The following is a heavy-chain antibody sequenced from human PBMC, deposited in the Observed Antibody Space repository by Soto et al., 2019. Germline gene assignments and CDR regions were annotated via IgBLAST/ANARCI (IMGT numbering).Heavy chain of an antibody. V-gene: IGHV3-11*06. CDR3: ARAPSGSYHNGNLFDY. CDR2: ISSSSSYT. Sequence: PGGSLRLSCAASGFTFSDYYMSWIRQAPGKGLEWVSYISSSSSYTNYADSVKGRFTISRDNAKNSLYLQMNSLRAEDTAVYYCARAPSGSYHNGNLFDYWGQGTLVTVSS. CDR1: GFTFSDYY. J-gene: IGHJ4*02. D-gene: IGHD3-10*01.